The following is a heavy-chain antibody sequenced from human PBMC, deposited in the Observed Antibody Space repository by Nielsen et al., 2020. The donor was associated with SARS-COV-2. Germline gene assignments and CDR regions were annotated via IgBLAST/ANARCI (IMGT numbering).Heavy chain of an antibody. CDR2: ISYDGSNK. CDR3: ARATPGRSYFDY. D-gene: IGHD3-10*01. Sequence: GESLKISCAASGFTFSSYAMHWVRQAPGKGLEWVAVISYDGSNKYYADSVKGRFTISRDNSKNTLYLQMNSLRAEDTAVYYCARATPGRSYFDYWGQGTLVTVSS. CDR1: GFTFSSYA. J-gene: IGHJ4*02. V-gene: IGHV3-30-3*01.